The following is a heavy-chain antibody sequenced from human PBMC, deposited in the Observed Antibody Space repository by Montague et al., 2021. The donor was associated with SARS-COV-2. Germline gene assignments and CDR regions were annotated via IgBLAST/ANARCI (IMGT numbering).Heavy chain of an antibody. V-gene: IGHV4-61*01. CDR3: ARGGHQLLFDYYYYVDV. Sequence: SETLSLTCTVSGGSVSSGNYYWSWIRQPPGKGLEWIGYISYSGSTYYNPSLKSRVTISVDTSKNQFSLKLSSVTAADTAVYYCARGGHQLLFDYYYYVDVWGKGTTVTVSS. CDR1: GGSVSSGNYY. CDR2: ISYSGST. J-gene: IGHJ6*03. D-gene: IGHD2-2*01.